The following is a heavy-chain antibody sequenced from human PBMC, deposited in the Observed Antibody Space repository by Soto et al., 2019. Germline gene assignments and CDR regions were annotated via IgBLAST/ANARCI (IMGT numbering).Heavy chain of an antibody. J-gene: IGHJ3*02. V-gene: IGHV1-3*01. CDR3: ARVAWGYCSSTSCYLDAFDI. Sequence: ASVKVSCKASGYSFTSYAIHWMRQAPGQRLEWMGWINAGNGNTKVPQKFQGRVTITADKSTSTAYMELSSLRSEDTAVYYCARVAWGYCSSTSCYLDAFDIWGQ. CDR2: INAGNGNT. D-gene: IGHD2-2*01. CDR1: GYSFTSYA.